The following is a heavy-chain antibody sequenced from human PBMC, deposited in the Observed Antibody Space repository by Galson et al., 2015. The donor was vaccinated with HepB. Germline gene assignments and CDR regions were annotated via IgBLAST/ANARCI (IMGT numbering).Heavy chain of an antibody. CDR3: AKGLKYYYESSRHYRESDAFDI. D-gene: IGHD3-22*01. CDR1: GFTFSRYD. Sequence: LRLSCAASGFTFSRYDMHWVRQAPGKGLEWVAVVSFDGSNKYYVDSVKGRFTISRDNSKNTLYLQMNSLRAEDTAVYYCAKGLKYYYESSRHYRESDAFDIWGQGTMVTVSS. J-gene: IGHJ3*02. V-gene: IGHV3-30*18. CDR2: VSFDGSNK.